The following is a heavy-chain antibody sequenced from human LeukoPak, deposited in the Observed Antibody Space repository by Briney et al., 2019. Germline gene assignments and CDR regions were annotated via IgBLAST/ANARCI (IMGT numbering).Heavy chain of an antibody. V-gene: IGHV1-2*02. CDR2: INPNSGGT. CDR1: GYTFTGYY. D-gene: IGHD2-15*01. Sequence: GASVKVTLKASGYTFTGYYMHWVRQAPGQGLEWMGWINPNSGGTNFEQKFQDRVTMTRDTSISTAYMELSRLRSDDTAVYFCAREVLGYCSGRSCYASDYWGQGTLVTVSS. CDR3: AREVLGYCSGRSCYASDY. J-gene: IGHJ4*02.